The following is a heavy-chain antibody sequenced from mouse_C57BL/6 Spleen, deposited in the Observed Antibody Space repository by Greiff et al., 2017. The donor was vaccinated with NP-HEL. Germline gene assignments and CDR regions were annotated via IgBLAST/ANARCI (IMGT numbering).Heavy chain of an antibody. CDR1: GYAFSSSW. J-gene: IGHJ1*03. V-gene: IGHV1-82*01. Sequence: QVQLQQSGPELVKPGASVKISCKASGYAFSSSWMNWVKQRPGKGLEWIGRIYPGDGDTNYNGKFKGKATLTADKSSSTAYMQLSSLTSEDSAVYFCAKSGSERYFDVWGTGTTVTVSS. D-gene: IGHD1-3*01. CDR3: AKSGSERYFDV. CDR2: IYPGDGDT.